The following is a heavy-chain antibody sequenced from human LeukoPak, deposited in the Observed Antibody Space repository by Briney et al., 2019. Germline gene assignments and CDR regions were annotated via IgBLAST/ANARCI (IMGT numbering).Heavy chain of an antibody. J-gene: IGHJ4*02. V-gene: IGHV3-30-3*01. CDR2: ISYDGSNK. D-gene: IGHD3-22*01. CDR1: GFTFSSYA. CDR3: AREWDYYDSSGYTYY. Sequence: PGGSLRLSCAASGFTFSSYAMHWVRQAPGKGLEWVAVISYDGSNKYYADSVKGRFTISRDNSKNTLYLQMNSLRAEDTAVYYCAREWDYYDSSGYTYYWGQGTLVTVSS.